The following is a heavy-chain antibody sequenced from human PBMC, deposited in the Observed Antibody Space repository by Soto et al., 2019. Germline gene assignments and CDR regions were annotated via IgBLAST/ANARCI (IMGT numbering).Heavy chain of an antibody. CDR3: ARRSSCWFFDY. J-gene: IGHJ4*02. Sequence: EVQLLESGGGLVQPGGSLRLSCAASGFTFSSYAMSWVRQAPGKGLEWVSVMSGSGDSTYYADSVKGRFTISRDNSKSTLYLQMNSLRAEDTAVYYCARRSSCWFFDYWGQGTLVTVSS. V-gene: IGHV3-23*01. CDR2: MSGSGDST. D-gene: IGHD6-19*01. CDR1: GFTFSSYA.